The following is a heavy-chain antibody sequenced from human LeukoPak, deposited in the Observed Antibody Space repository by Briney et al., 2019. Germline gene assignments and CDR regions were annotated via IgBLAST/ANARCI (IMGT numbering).Heavy chain of an antibody. Sequence: GGSLRLSCAASGFTFSSYAMHWVRQAPGKGLEWVAVISYDGSNKYYADSVKGRFTISRDNSKNTLYLQMNSLRAEDTAVYYCARLVGATEDYWGQGTPVTVSS. CDR1: GFTFSSYA. CDR2: ISYDGSNK. D-gene: IGHD1-26*01. CDR3: ARLVGATEDY. V-gene: IGHV3-30-3*01. J-gene: IGHJ4*02.